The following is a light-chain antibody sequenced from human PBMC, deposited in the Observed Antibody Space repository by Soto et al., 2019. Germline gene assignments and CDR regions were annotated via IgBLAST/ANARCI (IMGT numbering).Light chain of an antibody. J-gene: IGKJ4*01. CDR1: QSVSHY. CDR3: QQRSNWPRLT. Sequence: IVLTQSPATLSLSPGDRATLSCRASQSVSHYLAWYQQRPGQAPRLLIYDASNRATGVPDRFSGSGSGTELNITISTLEPEDYAVYYCQQRSNWPRLTFGGGTKVEIK. CDR2: DAS. V-gene: IGKV3-11*01.